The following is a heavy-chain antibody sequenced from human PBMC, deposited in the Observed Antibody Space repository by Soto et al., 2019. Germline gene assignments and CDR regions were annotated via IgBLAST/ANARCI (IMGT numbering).Heavy chain of an antibody. CDR3: ARAFIPRNYYDSSGYSFDY. CDR2: INPSGGST. D-gene: IGHD3-22*01. J-gene: IGHJ4*02. V-gene: IGHV1-46*01. CDR1: GYTFTSYY. Sequence: ASVKVSCKASGYTFTSYYMHCVRQAPGQGLEWMGIINPSGGSTSYAQKFQGRVTMTRDTSTSTVYMELSSLRSEDTAVYYCARAFIPRNYYDSSGYSFDYWGQGTLVTVSS.